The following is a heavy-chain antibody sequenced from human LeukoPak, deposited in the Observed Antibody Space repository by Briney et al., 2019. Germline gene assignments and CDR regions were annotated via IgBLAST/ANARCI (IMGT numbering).Heavy chain of an antibody. CDR3: AELGITMIGGV. D-gene: IGHD3-10*02. J-gene: IGHJ6*04. Sequence: GRSLRLSCAASGFTFSDYALHWVRQAPGKGLEWVAFVAYDGSSKYYRDSVKGRFIISRDYSRNTLYLQMNSLRGEDTAVYYCAELGITMIGGVWGKGTTVTISS. V-gene: IGHV3-30*04. CDR2: VAYDGSSK. CDR1: GFTFSDYA.